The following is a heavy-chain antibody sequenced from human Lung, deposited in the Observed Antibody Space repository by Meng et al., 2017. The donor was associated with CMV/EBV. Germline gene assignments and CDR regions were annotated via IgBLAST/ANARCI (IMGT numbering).Heavy chain of an antibody. V-gene: IGHV1-2*06. CDR3: AKSSDNGWSS. CDR1: GYSFSGFY. CDR2: VNPISDDT. D-gene: IGHD6-19*01. Sequence: VQLVQSGAEVKRPGASGKISCQASGYSFSGFYLNWARPAPGHGLEWLGRVNPISDDTHLAQKFAGRITVTRGATINTAFMELTRLRPDDTAVYYCAKSSDNGWSSWGPGTLVTVSS. J-gene: IGHJ4*01.